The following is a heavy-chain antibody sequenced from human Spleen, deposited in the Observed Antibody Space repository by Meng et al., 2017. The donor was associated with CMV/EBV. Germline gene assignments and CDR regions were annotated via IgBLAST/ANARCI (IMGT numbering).Heavy chain of an antibody. Sequence: ASVKVSCKASGYTFASYGISWVRQAPGQGLEWMGWSSAYNGNTNYAQKLQGRVTMTTDTSTSTAYMELSSLRSEDTAVYYCARGVGIAVAEGLDYWGQGTLVTVSS. CDR3: ARGVGIAVAEGLDY. V-gene: IGHV1-18*01. J-gene: IGHJ4*02. D-gene: IGHD6-19*01. CDR1: GYTFASYG. CDR2: SSAYNGNT.